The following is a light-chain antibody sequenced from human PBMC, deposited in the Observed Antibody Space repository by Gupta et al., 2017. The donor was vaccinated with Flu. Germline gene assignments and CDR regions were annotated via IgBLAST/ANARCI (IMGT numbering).Light chain of an antibody. CDR2: DAS. CDR1: QDISHY. Sequence: PSSLSASVGDRVTISCQASQDISHYLNWYQQTPVKAPKLLIYDASYLETGVPSRFSGSGSGTDFTLTISSLQPEDIATYYCQQYDNFPRTFGGGTKVEIK. J-gene: IGKJ4*01. CDR3: QQYDNFPRT. V-gene: IGKV1-33*01.